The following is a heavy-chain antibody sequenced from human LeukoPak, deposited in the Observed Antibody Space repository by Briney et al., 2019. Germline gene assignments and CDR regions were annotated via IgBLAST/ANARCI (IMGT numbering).Heavy chain of an antibody. J-gene: IGHJ4*02. V-gene: IGHV4-4*02. Sequence: PSETLSLTCAVAGGSISSSNWWSWVRQPPGKGLEWIGYIYHSGSTYYNPSLKSRVTISVDRSKNQFSLKLSSVTAADTAVYYCARAPDSQLDYSGQGTLVTVSS. D-gene: IGHD2-15*01. CDR2: IYHSGST. CDR3: ARAPDSQLDY. CDR1: GGSISSSNW.